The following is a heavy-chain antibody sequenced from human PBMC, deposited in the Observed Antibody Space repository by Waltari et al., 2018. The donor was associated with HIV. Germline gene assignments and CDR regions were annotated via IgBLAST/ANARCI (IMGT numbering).Heavy chain of an antibody. Sequence: QVQLVQSGAEVKKPGASVKVSCTASGYTLAGYYTNCVQQAPGQGLEWMGRINPNSGDTNYAQKFQGRVTMSRDTSITTAYMELRRLRSDDRAVYYCATTRLYWTTTRCDPADYFDYWGQGTLVTVSS. J-gene: IGHJ4*02. D-gene: IGHD2-2*01. CDR1: GYTLAGYY. CDR2: INPNSGDT. CDR3: ATTRLYWTTTRCDPADYFDY. V-gene: IGHV1-2*06.